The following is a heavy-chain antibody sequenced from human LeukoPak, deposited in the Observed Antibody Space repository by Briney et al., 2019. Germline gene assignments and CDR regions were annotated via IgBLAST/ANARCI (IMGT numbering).Heavy chain of an antibody. CDR3: AGTTGYSYGNIDY. J-gene: IGHJ4*02. D-gene: IGHD5-18*01. Sequence: SETLSLTCTVSGGSISSYYWSWIRQPPGKGLEWIGYIYYSGSTNYNPSLKSRVTISVDTSKDQFSLKLSSVTAADTAVYYCAGTTGYSYGNIDYWGQGILVTVSS. CDR1: GGSISSYY. CDR2: IYYSGST. V-gene: IGHV4-59*01.